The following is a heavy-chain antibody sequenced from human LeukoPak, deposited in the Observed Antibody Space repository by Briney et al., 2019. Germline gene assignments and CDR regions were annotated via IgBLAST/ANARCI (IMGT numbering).Heavy chain of an antibody. CDR1: GFTFSSYG. J-gene: IGHJ5*02. Sequence: QSGGSLRLSCAASGFTFSSYGMHWVRQAPGKGLEWVAVKWYDGSNKYYADSVKGRFTISRDNSKNTLYLQMNSLRAEDTAVYYCAKDLSPYYDSSGPQSSWGQGTLVTVSS. V-gene: IGHV3-33*06. CDR3: AKDLSPYYDSSGPQSS. D-gene: IGHD3-22*01. CDR2: KWYDGSNK.